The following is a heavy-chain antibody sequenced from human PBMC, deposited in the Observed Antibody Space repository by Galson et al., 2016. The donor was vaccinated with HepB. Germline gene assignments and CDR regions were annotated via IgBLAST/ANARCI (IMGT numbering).Heavy chain of an antibody. Sequence: TLSLTCTVSGGSISSGGYYWSWIRQHPGKGLEWIGYIHYSGSTYYNPSLESRVYISVDTSKNQFSLKLSSVTAADTAVYYCARDKNERGYTYGHLAYWGQGALGTVSS. CDR1: GGSISSGGYY. CDR2: IHYSGST. D-gene: IGHD5-18*01. J-gene: IGHJ4*02. V-gene: IGHV4-31*03. CDR3: ARDKNERGYTYGHLAY.